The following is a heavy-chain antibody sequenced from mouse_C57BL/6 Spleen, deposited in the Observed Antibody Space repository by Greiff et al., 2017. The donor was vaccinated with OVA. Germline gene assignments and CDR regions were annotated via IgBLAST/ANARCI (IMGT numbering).Heavy chain of an antibody. Sequence: QVQLQQSGAELARPGASVKLSCTASGFTFTSSGISWVKQRTGQGLEWIGEIYPRSGNPYYHEKFKGKATLTADKSSSTAYMELRSLTSEDSAVYFCARGDSKDAMDYWGQGTSVTVSS. J-gene: IGHJ4*01. CDR3: ARGDSKDAMDY. V-gene: IGHV1-81*01. CDR1: GFTFTSSG. D-gene: IGHD2-5*01. CDR2: IYPRSGNP.